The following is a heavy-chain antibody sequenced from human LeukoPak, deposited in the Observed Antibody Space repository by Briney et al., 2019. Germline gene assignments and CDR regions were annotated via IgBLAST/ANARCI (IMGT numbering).Heavy chain of an antibody. D-gene: IGHD5-18*01. J-gene: IGHJ6*03. CDR2: IYYSGST. V-gene: IGHV4-59*02. Sequence: SETLSLTCTVSGGSVNTYYWSWFRQSPGKGLEWIGSIYYSGSTYYNPSLKSRVTISVDTSKNQFSLKLSSVTAADTAVYYCARDLSYGNLYYYYYMDVWGKGTTVTISS. CDR1: GGSVNTYY. CDR3: ARDLSYGNLYYYYYMDV.